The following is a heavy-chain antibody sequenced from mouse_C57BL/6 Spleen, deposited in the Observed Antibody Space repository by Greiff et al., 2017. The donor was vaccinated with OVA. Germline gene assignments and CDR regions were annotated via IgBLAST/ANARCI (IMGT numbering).Heavy chain of an antibody. CDR1: GYSFTGYY. Sequence: EVQLQQSGPELVKPGASVKISCKASGYSFTGYYMNWVKQSPDKSLEWIGEINPSTGGTTYNQKFKAKATLTVDKSSSTAYMQLKSLTSEDSAVYYCARDASYAMDYWGQGTSVTVSS. CDR3: ARDASYAMDY. D-gene: IGHD6-1*01. CDR2: INPSTGGT. J-gene: IGHJ4*01. V-gene: IGHV1-42*01.